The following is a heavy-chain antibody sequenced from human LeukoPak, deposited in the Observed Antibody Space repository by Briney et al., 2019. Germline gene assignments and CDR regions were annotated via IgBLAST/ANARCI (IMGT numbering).Heavy chain of an antibody. CDR1: GLPFSDYS. D-gene: IGHD3-3*01. CDR3: ARDRDFGVGNWFDP. Sequence: GGSPRLSCAASGLPFSDYSLNWVRQAPGKGLEWVSSISRSGSYIYYADSVKGRFTISRDGAKKSLYLQMNGLRAEDTAVYYCARDRDFGVGNWFDPWGQGTLVTVSS. CDR2: ISRSGSYI. V-gene: IGHV3-21*01. J-gene: IGHJ5*02.